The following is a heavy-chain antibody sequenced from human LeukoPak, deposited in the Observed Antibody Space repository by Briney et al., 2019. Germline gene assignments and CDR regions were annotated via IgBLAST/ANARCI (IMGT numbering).Heavy chain of an antibody. J-gene: IGHJ3*02. V-gene: IGHV1-46*01. Sequence: GASVKVSCKASGYTFSSYYVHWVRQAPGQGLEWMGMIIPSDGFTSYAQKFQGRVTMTRDMSTSTVYMELSSLRSDDTAVYYCASLKNYYDSSGYLVTDAFDIWGQGTMVTVSS. CDR1: GYTFSSYY. CDR2: IIPSDGFT. D-gene: IGHD3-22*01. CDR3: ASLKNYYDSSGYLVTDAFDI.